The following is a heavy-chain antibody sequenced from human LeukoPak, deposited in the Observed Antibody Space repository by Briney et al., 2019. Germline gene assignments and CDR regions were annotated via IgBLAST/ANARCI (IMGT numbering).Heavy chain of an antibody. J-gene: IGHJ4*02. CDR3: ARERMVRGVNIA. D-gene: IGHD3-10*01. Sequence: SETLSLTCAVYGGSFSGYYWSWIRQPPGKGLEWIGEINHSGSTNYNPSLKSRVTISVDTSKNQFSLKLSSVTAADTAVYYCARERMVRGVNIAWGQGTLVTVSS. V-gene: IGHV4-34*01. CDR1: GGSFSGYY. CDR2: INHSGST.